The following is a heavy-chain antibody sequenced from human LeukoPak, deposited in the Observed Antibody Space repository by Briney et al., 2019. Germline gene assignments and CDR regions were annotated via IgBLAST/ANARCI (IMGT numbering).Heavy chain of an antibody. D-gene: IGHD6-13*01. CDR1: GFTVSSNY. Sequence: GGSLRLSCAASGFTVSSNYMSWVRQAPGKGLEWVSVIYSGGSTYYADSVKGRFTISRDNSKNTLYLQMNSPRAEDTAVYYCARRLYSSSWSSFDYWGQGTLVTVSS. CDR3: ARRLYSSSWSSFDY. V-gene: IGHV3-53*01. CDR2: IYSGGST. J-gene: IGHJ4*02.